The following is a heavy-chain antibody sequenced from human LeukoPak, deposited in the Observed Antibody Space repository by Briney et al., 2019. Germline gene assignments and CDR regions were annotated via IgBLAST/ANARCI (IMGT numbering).Heavy chain of an antibody. V-gene: IGHV4-59*12. J-gene: IGHJ4*02. D-gene: IGHD3-10*01. Sequence: PSETLSLTCTVSGGSISSYYWSWIRQPPGKGLEWIGYIYYSGSTNYNPSLKSRVTISVDRSKNQFSLKLSSVTAADTAVYYCASQHYGSGKDWGQGTLVTVSS. CDR2: IYYSGST. CDR3: ASQHYGSGKD. CDR1: GGSISSYY.